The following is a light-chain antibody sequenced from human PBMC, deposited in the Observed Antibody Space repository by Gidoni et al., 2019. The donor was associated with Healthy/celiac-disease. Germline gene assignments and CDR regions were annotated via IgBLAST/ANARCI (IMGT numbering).Light chain of an antibody. J-gene: IGKJ4*01. Sequence: DIQMTQSPSSLSASVGDRVTITCRAGQSISSYLNWYQQKPGKAPKLLIYAASSLQSGVPSRFSGSGSGTDFTLTISSLQPEDFATYYCQQSYSTPPLTFGGXTKVEIK. CDR1: QSISSY. CDR3: QQSYSTPPLT. CDR2: AAS. V-gene: IGKV1-39*01.